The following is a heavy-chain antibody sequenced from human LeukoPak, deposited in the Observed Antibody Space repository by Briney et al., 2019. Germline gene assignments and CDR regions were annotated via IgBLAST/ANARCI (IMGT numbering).Heavy chain of an antibody. CDR2: ISYSGST. CDR3: ARVGDGYNSDY. J-gene: IGHJ4*02. CDR1: GASNKNYY. D-gene: IGHD5-24*01. V-gene: IGHV4-59*08. Sequence: KPSETLSLNCHVSGASNKNYYCSWIRQPPGESLEWIGYISYSGSTRYNPSLRSRVTMSVDTSSDQFSLNLNSVTAADTAVYYCARVGDGYNSDYWGQGTLVTVSS.